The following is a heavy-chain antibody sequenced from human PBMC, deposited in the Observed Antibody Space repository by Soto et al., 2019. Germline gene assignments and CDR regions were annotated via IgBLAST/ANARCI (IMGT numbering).Heavy chain of an antibody. Sequence: QVQLQESGPGLVKPSQTLSLTCTVSGGSISSGGYYWSWIRQHPGKGLEWIGSTYYSGSTYYNPSLKGRVTISVDTSKNQFSLKLSSVTAADTAVYYCARAGTTLVRGVNWFDPWGQGTLVTVSS. CDR2: TYYSGST. J-gene: IGHJ5*02. CDR3: ARAGTTLVRGVNWFDP. V-gene: IGHV4-31*03. D-gene: IGHD3-10*01. CDR1: GGSISSGGYY.